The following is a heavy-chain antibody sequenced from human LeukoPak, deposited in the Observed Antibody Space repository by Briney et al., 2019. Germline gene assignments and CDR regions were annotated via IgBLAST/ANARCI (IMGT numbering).Heavy chain of an antibody. V-gene: IGHV4-30-4*01. Sequence: PSQTLSLTCTVSGGSISSWDYYWSWIRQPPGKGLEWIGYIHSSGSTYYNPSLKRRFTISVDTSKNQFSLRLSSLTAADTAVYYCATNPNGDYYFAYWGQGNLVTVSS. CDR1: GGSISSWDYY. D-gene: IGHD4-17*01. CDR3: ATNPNGDYYFAY. CDR2: IHSSGST. J-gene: IGHJ4*02.